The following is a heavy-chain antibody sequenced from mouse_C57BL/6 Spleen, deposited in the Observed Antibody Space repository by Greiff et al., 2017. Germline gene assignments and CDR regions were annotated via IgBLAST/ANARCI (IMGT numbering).Heavy chain of an antibody. CDR3: ARGYGNYRMDY. CDR2: IYPRSGNT. Sequence: VQLQQSGAELARPGASVKLSCKASGYTFTSYGISWVKQRTGQGLEWIGEIYPRSGNTYYNEKFKGKATLTAEKSSSTAYMELRSLTSEDSAVYFCARGYGNYRMDYWGQGTSVTVSS. J-gene: IGHJ4*01. V-gene: IGHV1-81*01. CDR1: GYTFTSYG. D-gene: IGHD2-1*01.